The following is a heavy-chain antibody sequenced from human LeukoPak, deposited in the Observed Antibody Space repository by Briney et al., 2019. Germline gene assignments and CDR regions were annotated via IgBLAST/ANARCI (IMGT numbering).Heavy chain of an antibody. CDR2: ISAYNDNT. D-gene: IGHD1-26*01. J-gene: IGHJ2*01. V-gene: IGHV1-18*03. Sequence: ASVKVSCKASGYTFSSYGISWVRQAPGQGLEWMGWISAYNDNTNYAQKFQGRVTMTADTSTSTAYMELTSLRSDDMAVYYCARTSVPPHTKVVGATTEYWYFDLWGRGTLVTAPS. CDR3: ARTSVPPHTKVVGATTEYWYFDL. CDR1: GYTFSSYG.